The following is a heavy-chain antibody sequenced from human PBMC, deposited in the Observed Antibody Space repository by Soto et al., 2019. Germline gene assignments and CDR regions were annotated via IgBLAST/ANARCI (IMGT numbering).Heavy chain of an antibody. CDR2: IWHDGNNK. D-gene: IGHD1-26*01. CDR1: GFTFSNYG. V-gene: IGHV3-33*01. CDR3: ASDLVGASDSYGLDV. Sequence: GGSLRLSCAASGFTFSNYGMHWVRQSPGKGLEWVAIIWHDGNNKYYADSVRGRFIISRDNSKNRLYLQMNSLRAEDTAVYYCASDLVGASDSYGLDVWGQGTPVTVSS. J-gene: IGHJ6*02.